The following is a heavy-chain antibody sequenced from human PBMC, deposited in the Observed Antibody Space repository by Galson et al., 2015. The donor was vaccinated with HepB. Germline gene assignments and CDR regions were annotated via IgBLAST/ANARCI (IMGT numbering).Heavy chain of an antibody. J-gene: IGHJ6*02. CDR3: ARRDGYSRVRDGVDV. V-gene: IGHV1-2*02. CDR2: INPNSGGA. D-gene: IGHD5-24*01. Sequence: SVKVSCKASGYTFTGYYMLWVRQAPGQGLEWMGWINPNSGGANYAQKFQGRVTMTRDTSISTAYMELSSLRSEDTAVYYCARRDGYSRVRDGVDVWGQGTTVTVSS. CDR1: GYTFTGYY.